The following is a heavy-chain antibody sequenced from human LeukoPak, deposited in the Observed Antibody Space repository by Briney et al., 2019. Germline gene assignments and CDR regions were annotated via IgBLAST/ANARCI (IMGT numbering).Heavy chain of an antibody. CDR3: AREDGSGSRNWFDP. D-gene: IGHD3-10*01. J-gene: IGHJ5*02. V-gene: IGHV1-18*01. CDR1: GYTFTSYG. Sequence: ASVKVSCKASGYTFTSYGISWVRQAPGQGLEWMGWISAYNGNTNYAQKLQGRVTMATDTSTSTAYMELRSLRSDDTAVYYCAREDGSGSRNWFDPWGQGTLVTVSS. CDR2: ISAYNGNT.